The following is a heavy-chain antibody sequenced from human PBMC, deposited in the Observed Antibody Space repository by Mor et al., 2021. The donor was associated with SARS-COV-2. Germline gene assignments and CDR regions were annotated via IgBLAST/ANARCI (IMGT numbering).Heavy chain of an antibody. V-gene: IGHV3-53*01. CDR3: ARGPTLGSFDY. Sequence: REWVSDIYTDGRTHYADSVKGRFTMSRDNSDNTLHLQMDSLRVDDTAVYFCARGPTLGSFDYWGQGTLVTVSS. D-gene: IGHD3-16*01. J-gene: IGHJ4*02. CDR2: IYTDGRT.